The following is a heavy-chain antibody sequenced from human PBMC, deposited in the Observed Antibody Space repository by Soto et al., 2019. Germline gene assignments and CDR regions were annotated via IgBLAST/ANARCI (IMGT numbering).Heavy chain of an antibody. CDR3: AQMTTRYYYYGMDV. V-gene: IGHV1-69*06. CDR2: IIPIFGTA. CDR1: GGTFSSYA. Sequence: QVQLVQSGAEVKKPGSSVKVSCKASGGTFSSYAISWVRQAPGQGLEWMGGIIPIFGTANYAHKFQGRVTIPADKSTSTAYMELISLSSEDTAVYYCAQMTTRYYYYGMDVWGQGTTVTVSS. J-gene: IGHJ6*02. D-gene: IGHD4-17*01.